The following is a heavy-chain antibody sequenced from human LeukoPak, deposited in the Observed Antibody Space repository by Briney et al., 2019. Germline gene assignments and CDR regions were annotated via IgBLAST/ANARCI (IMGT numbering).Heavy chain of an antibody. CDR1: GFTFDDYA. Sequence: HSGGSLRLSCAASGFTFDDYAMHWVRQAPGKGLEWVSGISWNSGSIGYADSVKGRSTISRDNAKNSLYLQMNSLRAEDTALYYCARGSGYSYGWGSTIDYWGQGTLVTVSS. V-gene: IGHV3-9*01. D-gene: IGHD5-18*01. J-gene: IGHJ4*02. CDR3: ARGSGYSYGWGSTIDY. CDR2: ISWNSGSI.